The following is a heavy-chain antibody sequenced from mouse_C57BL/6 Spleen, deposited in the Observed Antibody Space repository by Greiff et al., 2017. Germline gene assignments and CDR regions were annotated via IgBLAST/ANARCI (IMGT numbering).Heavy chain of an antibody. CDR2: INPNYGTT. CDR1: GYSFTDYN. CDR3: APNSTVVAEGAMDY. Sequence: EVHLVESGPELVKPGASVKISCKASGYSFTDYNMNWVKQSNGKSLEWIGVINPNYGTTSYNQKFKGKATLTVDQSSSTAYMQLNSLTSEDSAVYYCAPNSTVVAEGAMDYWGQGTSVTVSS. V-gene: IGHV1-39*01. J-gene: IGHJ4*01. D-gene: IGHD1-1*01.